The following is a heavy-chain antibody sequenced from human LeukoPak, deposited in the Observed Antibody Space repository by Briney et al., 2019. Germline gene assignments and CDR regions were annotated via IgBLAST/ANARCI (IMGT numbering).Heavy chain of an antibody. Sequence: SETLSLTCTVSGGSISSYYWSWIRQPAGKGLEWIGRIYTSGSTNYNPSLKSRVTMSVDTSKNQFSLKLSSVTAADTAVYYCARGWVVVVPAAYAFDIWGQGTMVTVSS. CDR1: GGSISSYY. D-gene: IGHD2-2*01. CDR3: ARGWVVVVPAAYAFDI. V-gene: IGHV4-4*07. J-gene: IGHJ3*02. CDR2: IYTSGST.